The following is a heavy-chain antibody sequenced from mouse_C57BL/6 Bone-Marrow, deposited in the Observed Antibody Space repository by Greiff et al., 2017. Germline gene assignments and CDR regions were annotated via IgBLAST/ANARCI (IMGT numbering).Heavy chain of an antibody. J-gene: IGHJ4*01. Sequence: EVMLVESGGGLVQPGGSLKLSCAASGFTFSDYYMYWVRQTPEKRLEWVAYISNGGGSTYSPDTVKGRFTISRDNAKNTLYLQMSRLKSEDTAMYYCARQMDYWGQGTSVTVSS. V-gene: IGHV5-12*01. CDR2: ISNGGGST. CDR3: ARQMDY. CDR1: GFTFSDYY.